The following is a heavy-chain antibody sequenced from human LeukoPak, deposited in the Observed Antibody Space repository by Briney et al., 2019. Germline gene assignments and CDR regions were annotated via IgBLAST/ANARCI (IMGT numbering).Heavy chain of an antibody. J-gene: IGHJ2*01. Sequence: PGGSLRLSCAASGFTFDDYGMSWVCQAPGKGLEWVSAINWNGVYTNYADSVKGRFTIPRDNAKSSLYPQMNTLRAEDTALYYCARDPTRRVGYFDLWGRGTLVTVSS. V-gene: IGHV3-20*04. CDR2: INWNGVYT. CDR1: GFTFDDYG. CDR3: ARDPTRRVGYFDL.